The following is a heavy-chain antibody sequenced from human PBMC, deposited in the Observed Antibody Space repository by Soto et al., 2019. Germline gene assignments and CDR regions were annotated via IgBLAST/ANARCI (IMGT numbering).Heavy chain of an antibody. J-gene: IGHJ2*01. CDR1: GFTFSSYS. CDR2: ISSSSSTI. CDR3: ARDEANFIWYFDL. Sequence: GGSLRLSCASSGFTFSSYSMNLVRQAPGKGLEWVSYISSSSSTIYYADSVKGRFTISRDNAKNSLYLQMNSLRAKDTAVYYCARDEANFIWYFDLWGRGTLVTVSS. D-gene: IGHD1-1*01. V-gene: IGHV3-48*01.